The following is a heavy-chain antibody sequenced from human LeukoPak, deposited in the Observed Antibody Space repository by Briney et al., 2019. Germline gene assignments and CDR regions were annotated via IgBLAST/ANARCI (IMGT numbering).Heavy chain of an antibody. CDR3: ARVHYGSGDY. Sequence: GGSLRLSCAASGFTFSSYEMNWVRQAPGKGLEWVSYTSSSGSAIYYADSVKGRFTISRDNAKNSLYLQMNSLRAEDTVVYYCARVHYGSGDYWGQGTLVTVSS. J-gene: IGHJ4*02. V-gene: IGHV3-48*03. D-gene: IGHD3-10*01. CDR1: GFTFSSYE. CDR2: TSSSGSAI.